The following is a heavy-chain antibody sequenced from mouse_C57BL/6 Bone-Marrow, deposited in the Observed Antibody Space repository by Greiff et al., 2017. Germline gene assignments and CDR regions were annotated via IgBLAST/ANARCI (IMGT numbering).Heavy chain of an antibody. CDR3: AVGSSLDY. Sequence: QVQLQQPGAELVRPGTSVKLSCKASGYTFTSYWMHWVKQRPGQGLEWIGVIDPSDSYTNYNQKFKGKATLTVDPSSSTAYMQLSSLTSEDSAVYYCAVGSSLDYWCQGTSVTVSS. CDR2: IDPSDSYT. V-gene: IGHV1-59*01. D-gene: IGHD3-2*02. J-gene: IGHJ4*01. CDR1: GYTFTSYW.